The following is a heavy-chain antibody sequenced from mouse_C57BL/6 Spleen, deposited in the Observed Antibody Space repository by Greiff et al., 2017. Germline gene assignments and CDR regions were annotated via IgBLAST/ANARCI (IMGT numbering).Heavy chain of an antibody. CDR3: ARYYYGSSYAMDY. J-gene: IGHJ4*01. Sequence: EVQLVESGGGLVKPGGSLKLSCAASGFTFSSYAMSWVRQTPEKRLEWVATISDGGSYTYYPDNVKGRFTISRDNAKNNLYLQMSHLKSEDTAMYYCARYYYGSSYAMDYWGQGTSVTVSS. V-gene: IGHV5-4*01. CDR1: GFTFSSYA. CDR2: ISDGGSYT. D-gene: IGHD1-1*01.